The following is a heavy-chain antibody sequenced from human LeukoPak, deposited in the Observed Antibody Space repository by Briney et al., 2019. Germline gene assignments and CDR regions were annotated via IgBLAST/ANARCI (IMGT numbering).Heavy chain of an antibody. CDR2: IYYSGST. Sequence: SETLSLTCTVSGGSISSYYRSWIRQPPGKGLEWIGYIYYSGSTNYNPSLKSRVTISVDRSKNQFSLKLSSVTAADTAVYYCARGSSWSYTYWGQGTLVTVSS. CDR3: ARGSSWSYTY. CDR1: GGSISSYY. J-gene: IGHJ4*02. D-gene: IGHD6-13*01. V-gene: IGHV4-59*01.